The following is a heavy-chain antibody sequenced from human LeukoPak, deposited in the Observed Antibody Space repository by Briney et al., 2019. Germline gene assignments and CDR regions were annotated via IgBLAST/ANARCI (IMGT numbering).Heavy chain of an antibody. V-gene: IGHV4-59*08. CDR1: GGSFSGYY. CDR2: IYYSGST. Sequence: SETLSLTRAVYGGSFSGYYWSWIRQPPGKGLEWIGYIYYSGSTNYNPSLKSRVTISVDTSKNQFSLKLSSVTAADTAVYYCARQESSGYLYYFDYWGQGTLVTVSS. CDR3: ARQESSGYLYYFDY. D-gene: IGHD3-22*01. J-gene: IGHJ4*02.